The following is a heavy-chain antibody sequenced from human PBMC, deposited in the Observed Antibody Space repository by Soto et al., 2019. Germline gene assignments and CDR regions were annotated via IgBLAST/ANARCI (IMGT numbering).Heavy chain of an antibody. Sequence: GASVKVSCKASGGTFSSYTISWVRQAPGQGLEWMGRIIPILGIANYAQKFQGRVTITADKSTSTAYMELSSLRSEDTAVYYCAIGPAAGAYYYYYMDVWGKGTTVTVSS. CDR3: AIGPAAGAYYYYYMDV. D-gene: IGHD6-13*01. CDR1: GGTFSSYT. J-gene: IGHJ6*03. V-gene: IGHV1-69*02. CDR2: IIPILGIA.